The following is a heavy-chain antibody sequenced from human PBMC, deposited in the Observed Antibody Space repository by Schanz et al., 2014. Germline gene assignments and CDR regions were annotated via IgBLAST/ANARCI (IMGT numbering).Heavy chain of an antibody. CDR3: AGAVATIRADSFDI. CDR1: GFTFSTYY. CDR2: INSRSNFI. D-gene: IGHD5-12*01. Sequence: DVQLVDSGGGLVKPGGSLRLSCAASGFTFSTYYMNWIRQTPKGLEWVSSINSRSNFIYYADSVKGRFTISRDNAKNSLYLQMNSLRAEDTAVYYCAGAVATIRADSFDIWGQGTMVTVSS. V-gene: IGHV3-21*01. J-gene: IGHJ3*02.